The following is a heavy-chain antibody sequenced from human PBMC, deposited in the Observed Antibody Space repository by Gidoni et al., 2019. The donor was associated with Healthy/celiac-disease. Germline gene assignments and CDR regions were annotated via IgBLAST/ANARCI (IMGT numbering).Heavy chain of an antibody. J-gene: IGHJ4*02. CDR2: IYLDDDK. CDR3: AHRAVAGTCDY. Sequence: ITLKESGPTLVKPTQTLPLTCTFSGFSLSTRGVGVGWIRQPPGKAMECLALIYLDDDKRYSPSLKSRLTITKDTSKNQVVLTMTNMDPVDTATYYCAHRAVAGTCDYWGQGTLVTVSS. V-gene: IGHV2-5*02. D-gene: IGHD6-19*01. CDR1: GFSLSTRGVG.